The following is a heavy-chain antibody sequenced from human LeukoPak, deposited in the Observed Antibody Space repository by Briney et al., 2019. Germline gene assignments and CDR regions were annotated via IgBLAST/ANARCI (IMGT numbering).Heavy chain of an antibody. D-gene: IGHD2-2*01. CDR3: ASGFAYQYLDS. CDR1: GYTLTAMT. V-gene: IGHV1-24*01. CDR2: FDPEDGEK. Sequence: ASVNVSCNVSGYTLTAMTNHWVRQRHGRGQEWMGGFDPEDGEKIYAQTFQGRFTMTEDTSTDTDYMELSSLRSDDTAVFYCASGFAYQYLDSWGQGTLVTVS. J-gene: IGHJ4*02.